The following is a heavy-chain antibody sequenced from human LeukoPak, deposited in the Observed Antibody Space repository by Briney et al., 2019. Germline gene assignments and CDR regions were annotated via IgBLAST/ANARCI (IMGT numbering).Heavy chain of an antibody. CDR2: LSRGGGST. CDR1: GFPFNMFG. Sequence: GGSLTLSCTGSGFPFNMFGIHWVRQAPGQGLDWVSGLSRGGGSTNYADSVKGRFTISRDYSKNMVFLQMNSLRPEDTAVYYCAKEQRIRHCSEGVCMEGYYFDYWGQGSLVTVSS. CDR3: AKEQRIRHCSEGVCMEGYYFDY. V-gene: IGHV3-23*01. J-gene: IGHJ4*02. D-gene: IGHD2-8*01.